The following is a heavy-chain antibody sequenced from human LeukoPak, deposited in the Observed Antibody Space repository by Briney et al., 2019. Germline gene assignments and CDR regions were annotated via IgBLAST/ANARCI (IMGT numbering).Heavy chain of an antibody. CDR3: ARELHGGGLSRFDD. D-gene: IGHD4-23*01. J-gene: IGHJ4*02. Sequence: SQTLSLAYVISGDSVSSDRVTCNWIRQSPSRGLEWLGRTYYRSKWYNDYADFVSGRITVNADTSKSQFSLQLNYVTPEDTAVYYCARELHGGGLSRFDDCGQGTLVTVSS. CDR1: GDSVSSDRVT. CDR2: TYYRSKWYN. V-gene: IGHV6-1*01.